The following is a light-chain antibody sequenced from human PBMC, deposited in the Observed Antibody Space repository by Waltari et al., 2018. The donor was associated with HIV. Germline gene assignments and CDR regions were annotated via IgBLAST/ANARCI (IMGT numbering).Light chain of an antibody. V-gene: IGLV2-8*01. CDR2: AVN. J-gene: IGLJ2*01. Sequence: QSALTQPPSASGSPGQSVTISCTGTSPDIGSYNYVSWYQQHPGKAPKLITYAVNNRPSGVPDRFSGSKSGDTASLTVSGLQAEDEADYYCSSYAGSNIVLFGGGTKLTVL. CDR3: SSYAGSNIVL. CDR1: SPDIGSYNY.